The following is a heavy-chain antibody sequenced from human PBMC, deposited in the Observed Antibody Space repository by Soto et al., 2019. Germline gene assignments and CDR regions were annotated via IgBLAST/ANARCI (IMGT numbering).Heavy chain of an antibody. CDR1: GFSLNDHE. CDR2: MSRSGSSV. D-gene: IGHD3-3*01. J-gene: IGHJ6*02. CDR3: ARLFSPSYDFWSGSHTPDYSMDV. Sequence: PGGSLSLSCEASGFSLNDHEMKWVRQPPGKELEWVAYMSRSGSSVKSADSVKGRFTISKDNAKTYLYLQMHYLRAEDTAVYFCARLFSPSYDFWSGSHTPDYSMDVWGPGNTVTVSS. V-gene: IGHV3-48*03.